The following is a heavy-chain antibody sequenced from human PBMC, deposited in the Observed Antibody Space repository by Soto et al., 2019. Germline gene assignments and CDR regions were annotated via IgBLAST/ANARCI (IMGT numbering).Heavy chain of an antibody. CDR3: ERDGEWELLDYYYYGMDV. Sequence: PGGSLRLSCAASGFAFSIYSMNWVRQAPGKGLEWVSSISSSSSYIYYADSVKGRFTISRDNAKNSLYLQMNSLRAEDTAVYYCERDGEWELLDYYYYGMDVWGQGTTVTVSS. CDR2: ISSSSSYI. D-gene: IGHD1-26*01. CDR1: GFAFSIYS. J-gene: IGHJ6*02. V-gene: IGHV3-21*01.